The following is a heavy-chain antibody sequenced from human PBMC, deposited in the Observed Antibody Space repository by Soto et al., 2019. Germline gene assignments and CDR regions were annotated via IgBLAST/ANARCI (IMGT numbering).Heavy chain of an antibody. CDR1: GGSFSGYY. J-gene: IGHJ6*02. CDR2: INHSGST. Sequence: PSETLSLTCAVYGGSFSGYYWSWIRQPPGKGLEWIGEINHSGSTNYNPSLKSRVTISVDTSKDQFSLKLSSVTAADTAVYYCARNGMDVWGQGTTVTVSS. V-gene: IGHV4-34*01. CDR3: ARNGMDV.